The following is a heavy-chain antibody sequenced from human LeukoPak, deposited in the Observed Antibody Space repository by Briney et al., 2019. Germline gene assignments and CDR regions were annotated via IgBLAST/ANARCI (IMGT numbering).Heavy chain of an antibody. Sequence: GGSLRLSCAASGFTFSSYERNWVRQAPGKGLEWVSYISSSGSTIYYADSVKGRFTISRDNAKNSLYLQMNSLRAEDTAVYYCASPLAPYSSGWPGNYWGQGTLVTVSS. D-gene: IGHD6-19*01. CDR1: GFTFSSYE. V-gene: IGHV3-48*03. CDR2: ISSSGSTI. J-gene: IGHJ4*02. CDR3: ASPLAPYSSGWPGNY.